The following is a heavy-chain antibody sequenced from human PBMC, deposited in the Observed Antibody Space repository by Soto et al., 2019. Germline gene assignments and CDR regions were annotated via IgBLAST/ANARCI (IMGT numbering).Heavy chain of an antibody. CDR3: VRHAQWIIRAY. CDR2: IYYSGST. Sequence: SETLSLTCTVSGGSISSGDYYWSWIRQPPGKGLEWIGYIYYSGSTYYNPSLKSRVTISVDTSKNQSSLKLSSVTAADTAVYYCVRHAQWIIRAYWGQGSLVTVSS. J-gene: IGHJ4*02. V-gene: IGHV4-30-4*01. D-gene: IGHD5-12*01. CDR1: GGSISSGDYY.